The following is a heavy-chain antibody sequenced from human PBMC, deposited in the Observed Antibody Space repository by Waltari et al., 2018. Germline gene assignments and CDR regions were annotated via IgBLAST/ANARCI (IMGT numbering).Heavy chain of an antibody. D-gene: IGHD1-26*01. CDR1: GFTFSCYG. CDR2: VLADGTST. J-gene: IGHJ4*02. Sequence: EVQLLESGGGLVQPGGSLRLSCAASGFTFSCYGMSWVRQAPGKGLEWVSAVLADGTSTFYADSVKGRFTISRDNSKNSLYLQMNGLRAEDTATYYCAKGRGPLSIQGWEWGQGTLVTVSS. CDR3: AKGRGPLSIQGWE. V-gene: IGHV3-23*01.